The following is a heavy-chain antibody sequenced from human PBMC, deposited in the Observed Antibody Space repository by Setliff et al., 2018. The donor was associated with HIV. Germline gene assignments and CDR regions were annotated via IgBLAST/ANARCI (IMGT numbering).Heavy chain of an antibody. D-gene: IGHD2-8*01. J-gene: IGHJ4*02. CDR1: GGNFTSYC. CDR3: ARSFNGLTFDS. V-gene: IGHV1-69*06. CDR2: IFPVFGAA. Sequence: VSCKASGGNFTSYCIGWVRQAPGQGLEWMGRIFPVFGAAHYTQNFQGRVTLTADKSTSTASMEMSSLTYEDTAVYFCARSFNGLTFDSWGPGTLVTVSS.